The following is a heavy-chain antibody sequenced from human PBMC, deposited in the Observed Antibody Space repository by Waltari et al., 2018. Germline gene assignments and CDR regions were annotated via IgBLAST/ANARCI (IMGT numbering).Heavy chain of an antibody. CDR1: GLPFSPYA. V-gene: IGHV3-23*01. Sequence: DVQLLESGGGVVQRGGSLRVACTAPGLPFSPYAMAWVRQGLGQGLEWVSTISGSGNDTYYADSVKGRFTISRDNSKNTVFLQMNMLRVEDTANYYCAKALGIMGFDCWGQGTLVAVAS. J-gene: IGHJ4*02. CDR2: ISGSGNDT. D-gene: IGHD3-16*01. CDR3: AKALGIMGFDC.